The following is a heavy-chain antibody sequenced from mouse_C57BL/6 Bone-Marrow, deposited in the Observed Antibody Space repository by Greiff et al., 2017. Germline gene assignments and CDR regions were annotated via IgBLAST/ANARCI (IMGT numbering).Heavy chain of an antibody. D-gene: IGHD1-1*01. CDR1: GYAFTNYL. V-gene: IGHV1-54*01. CDR3: AREGVVGYAMDY. J-gene: IGHJ4*01. CDR2: INPGSGGT. Sequence: QVQLQQSGAELVRPGTSVKVSCKASGYAFTNYLIEWVKQRPGPGLEWIGVINPGSGGTNYNEKFKGKATLTADKSSSTAYMQLSSLTSEDSAVYFCAREGVVGYAMDYWGQGTSVTVSS.